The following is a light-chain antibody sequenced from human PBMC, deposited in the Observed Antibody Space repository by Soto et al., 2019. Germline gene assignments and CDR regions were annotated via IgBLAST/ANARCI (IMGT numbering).Light chain of an antibody. CDR1: QDIRND. J-gene: IGKJ1*01. CDR2: AAS. V-gene: IGKV1-6*01. CDR3: LQDYNYPWT. Sequence: AVQMTQSPSSLSASIGDRVTITCRASQDIRNDLGWYQQKSGKAPKLLIYAASSLQSGVPSRFSGSGSGTDFTLTINSLQPEDFASYYCLQDYNYPWTFGQRTKVEIK.